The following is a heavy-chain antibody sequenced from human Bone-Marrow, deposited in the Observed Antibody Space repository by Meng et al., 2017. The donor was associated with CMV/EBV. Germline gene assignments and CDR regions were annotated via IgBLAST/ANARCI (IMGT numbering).Heavy chain of an antibody. D-gene: IGHD2-15*01. V-gene: IGHV4-38-2*02. J-gene: IGHJ4*02. CDR3: ARESSGGTHYFDY. CDR2: IYHSGST. Sequence: SETLSLTCTVSGYSISSGYYWAWIRQPPGKGLEWIGSIYHSGSTYYNPSLKSRVTISVDTSKNQFSLKLSSVTAADTAVYYCARESSGGTHYFDYWGQGTLVTVSS. CDR1: GYSISSGYY.